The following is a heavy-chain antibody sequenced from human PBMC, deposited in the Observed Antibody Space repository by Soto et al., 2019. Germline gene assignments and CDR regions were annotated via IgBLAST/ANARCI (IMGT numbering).Heavy chain of an antibody. J-gene: IGHJ6*04. CDR2: ISGSGGST. CDR3: AKATGNDEGYGMDV. D-gene: IGHD1-1*01. V-gene: IGHV3-23*01. Sequence: PGGSLRLSCAASGFTFSSYAMSWVRQAPGKGLEWVSAISGSGGSTYYADSVKGRFTISRDNSKNTLYLQMNSLRAEDTAVYYFAKATGNDEGYGMDVWGKGTTVTVSS. CDR1: GFTFSSYA.